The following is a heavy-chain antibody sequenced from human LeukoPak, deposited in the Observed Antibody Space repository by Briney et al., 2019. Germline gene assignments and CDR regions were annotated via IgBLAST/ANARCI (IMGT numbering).Heavy chain of an antibody. CDR1: GYTFTSYD. D-gene: IGHD3-22*01. J-gene: IGHJ2*01. CDR3: ARGVYDSSGYLSYFDL. CDR2: MNPNSGNT. Sequence: ASVKVSCKASGYTFTSYDINWVRQATGQGLEWMGWMNPNSGNTGYAQKFQGRATMTRNTSISTAYMELSSLRSEDTAVYYCARGVYDSSGYLSYFDLWGRGTLVTVSS. V-gene: IGHV1-8*01.